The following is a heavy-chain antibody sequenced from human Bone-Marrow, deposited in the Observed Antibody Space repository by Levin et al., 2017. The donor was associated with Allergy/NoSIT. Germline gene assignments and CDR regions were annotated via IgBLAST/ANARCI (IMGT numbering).Heavy chain of an antibody. Sequence: PGGSLRLSCAASGFTFSSYGMHWVRQAPGKGLEWVAVISYDGSNKYYADSVKGRFTISRDNSKNTLYLQMNSLRAEDTAVYYCAKDAKGRYFDWLFYFDYWGQGTLVTVSS. CDR3: AKDAKGRYFDWLFYFDY. D-gene: IGHD3-9*01. J-gene: IGHJ4*02. CDR1: GFTFSSYG. V-gene: IGHV3-30*18. CDR2: ISYDGSNK.